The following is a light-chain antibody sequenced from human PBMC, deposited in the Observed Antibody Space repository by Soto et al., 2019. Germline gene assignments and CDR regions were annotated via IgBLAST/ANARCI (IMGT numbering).Light chain of an antibody. V-gene: IGLV1-40*01. J-gene: IGLJ2*01. CDR1: SSNIGAGYD. CDR3: QSYDSSLSGNVV. Sequence: QSVLTQPPSVSGAPGQRVTISCTGSSSNIGAGYDVHWYQQLPGTAPKLLIYGNSNRPSGVPDRFSGSKSGTSASLAITGLQAEDGADYYGQSYDSSLSGNVVFGGGTKLTVL. CDR2: GNS.